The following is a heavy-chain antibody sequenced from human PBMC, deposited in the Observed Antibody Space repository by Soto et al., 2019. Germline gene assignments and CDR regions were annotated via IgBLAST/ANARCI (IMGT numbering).Heavy chain of an antibody. D-gene: IGHD3-3*01. CDR3: ARQKGF. CDR2: IYPADSRT. J-gene: IGHJ4*02. Sequence: EVRLVQSGPEVKKPGESLKISCRASGYNFRDAWIGWVRQMPGKGLEWMAIIYPADSRTRYNPSFRGQVTISADDSTNTPFLQWSSLKAPDSGFYFCARQKGFWGQGTLLSVSS. V-gene: IGHV5-51*01. CDR1: GYNFRDAW.